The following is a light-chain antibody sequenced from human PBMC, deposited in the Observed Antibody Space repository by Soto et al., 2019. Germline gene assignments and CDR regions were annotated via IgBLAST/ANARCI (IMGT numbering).Light chain of an antibody. V-gene: IGKV1-27*01. CDR3: QHYNSYSEA. J-gene: IGKJ1*01. CDR2: GAS. Sequence: DIPMTQSPSSLSASVGDRVTITCRASQGISIYLAWYQQTPGKVPKHLIYGASKLQSGVPSRFSVGGSGTNFTLTISSLQPDDFATYYCQHYNSYSEAFGQGTKVELK. CDR1: QGISIY.